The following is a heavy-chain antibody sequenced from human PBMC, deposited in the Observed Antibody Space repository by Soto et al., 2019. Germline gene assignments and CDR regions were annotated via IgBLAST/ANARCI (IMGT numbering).Heavy chain of an antibody. D-gene: IGHD1-26*01. V-gene: IGHV3-7*05. J-gene: IGHJ4*02. CDR2: MNQDVNQK. CDR3: ARQHSGSYYFES. CDR1: GFSLRDFW. Sequence: LRLSCVASGFSLRDFWMTWVRQAPGKGLEWVANMNQDVNQKNYVDSVKGRFSISRDNAKNSLYLQINSLRAEDTAIYYCARQHSGSYYFESWGQGTPVTVSS.